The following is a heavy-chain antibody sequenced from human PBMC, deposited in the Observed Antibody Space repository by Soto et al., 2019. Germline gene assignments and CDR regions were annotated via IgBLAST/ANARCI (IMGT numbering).Heavy chain of an antibody. CDR2: ISKSDYT. V-gene: IGHV3-21*01. CDR3: AREDSIIIPAVSDF. D-gene: IGHD2-2*01. Sequence: GGSLRLSCTVSGFAFNNYGINWVRQAPGKGLEWVSSISKSDYTYYSDSVKGRFTISRDNARNSVSLQMNTLRVEDTAVYYCAREDSIIIPAVSDFWGQGTLVTVSS. CDR1: GFAFNNYG. J-gene: IGHJ4*02.